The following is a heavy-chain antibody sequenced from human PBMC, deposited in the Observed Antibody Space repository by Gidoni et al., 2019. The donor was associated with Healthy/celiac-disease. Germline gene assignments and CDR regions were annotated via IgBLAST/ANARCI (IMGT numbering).Heavy chain of an antibody. D-gene: IGHD3-9*01. J-gene: IGHJ5*02. V-gene: IGHV1-69*06. CDR3: ARARPEYYDILTGYPPGWFDP. Sequence: QVQLVQSGAEVKKPGSSVKVSCKASGGTFSSYAISWVRQAPGQGLEWMGGIIHIFGTANYAQKFQGRVTITADKSTSTAYMELSSLRSEDTAVYYCARARPEYYDILTGYPPGWFDPWGQGTLVTVSS. CDR2: IIHIFGTA. CDR1: GGTFSSYA.